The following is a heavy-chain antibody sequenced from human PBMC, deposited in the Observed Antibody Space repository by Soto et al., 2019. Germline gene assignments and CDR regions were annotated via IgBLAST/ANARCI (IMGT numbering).Heavy chain of an antibody. J-gene: IGHJ6*02. V-gene: IGHV5-10-1*01. CDR3: ARLSSSRPEYGMDV. CDR2: IDPSDSYT. CDR1: GYSXASYG. Sequence: LGESIKISWKGSGYSXASYGISWVLQMTGKGLEWMGRIDPSDSYTNYSPSFQGHVTISADKSISTAYLQWSSLKASDTAMYYCARLSSSRPEYGMDVWGQGTTVTVSS. D-gene: IGHD6-6*01.